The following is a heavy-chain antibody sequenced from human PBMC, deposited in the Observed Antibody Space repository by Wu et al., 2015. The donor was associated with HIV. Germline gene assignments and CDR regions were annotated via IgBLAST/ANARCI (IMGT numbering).Heavy chain of an antibody. Sequence: QVQLMQSGAEVKKPGSSVRVSCKASGDTFSSHAIDWVRQAPGQGLEWMGRIVPLFDAPNYSQKFHDRPTITADRSTTTAYMELSNLKSEDTAVYFCTRSTFAGGSDTWYSFDKWGQGTLVSVSS. J-gene: IGHJ4*02. V-gene: IGHV1-69*13. D-gene: IGHD2-15*01. CDR2: IVPLFDAP. CDR3: TRSTFAGGSDTWYSFDK. CDR1: GDTFSSHA.